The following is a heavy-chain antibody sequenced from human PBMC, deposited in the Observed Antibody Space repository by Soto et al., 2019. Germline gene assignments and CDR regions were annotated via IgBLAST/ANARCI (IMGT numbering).Heavy chain of an antibody. CDR2: IIPIFGTA. J-gene: IGHJ6*02. D-gene: IGHD2-21*02. CDR3: ARYPGLLWTEGYYYYDMDV. V-gene: IGHV1-69*01. CDR1: GGTFSRYA. Sequence: QVQLVQSGAEVKKPGSSVKVSCKASGGTFSRYAISWVRQAPGQGLEWMGGIIPIFGTANYAQKFQGRVTITADESTSTAYMELCSLRSEDTAVYYCARYPGLLWTEGYYYYDMDVWGQGTTVTVSS.